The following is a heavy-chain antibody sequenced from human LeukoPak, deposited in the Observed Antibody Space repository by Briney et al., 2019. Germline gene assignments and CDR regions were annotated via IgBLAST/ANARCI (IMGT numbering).Heavy chain of an antibody. V-gene: IGHV4-59*01. CDR2: IYYSGST. Sequence: SETLSLTCTVSGGSISSYYWSWIRQPPGKGLEWIGYIYYSGSTNYNPSLKSRVTISVDTSKNQFSLKLSSVTAADTAVYYCARDQGGQYYDILTGYYSYYYGMDVWGQGTTVTVSS. CDR1: GGSISSYY. CDR3: ARDQGGQYYDILTGYYSYYYGMDV. J-gene: IGHJ6*02. D-gene: IGHD3-9*01.